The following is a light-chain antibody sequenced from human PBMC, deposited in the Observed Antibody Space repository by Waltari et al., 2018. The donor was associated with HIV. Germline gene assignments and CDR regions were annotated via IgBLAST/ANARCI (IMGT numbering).Light chain of an antibody. Sequence: VVTPEPSLTVSPGGTVTLTCTSNTGPVSTSSYPGWFQQRPGPPPSALIFSSNKRHSWTPAHCSGSPLGDKAALTLTSVQPEDDADYYCLPAYGGRLPSWVFGGGTKLTVL. V-gene: IGLV7-43*01. CDR3: LPAYGGRLPSWV. CDR2: SSN. CDR1: TGPVSTSSY. J-gene: IGLJ3*02.